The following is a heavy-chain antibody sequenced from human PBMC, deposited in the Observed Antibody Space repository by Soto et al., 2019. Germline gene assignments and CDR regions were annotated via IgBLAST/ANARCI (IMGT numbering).Heavy chain of an antibody. CDR3: AKDGVTGAAAGSDY. CDR1: GFTFSSYG. V-gene: IGHV3-30*18. D-gene: IGHD6-13*01. Sequence: QVQLVESGGGVVQPGRSLRLSCAASGFTFSSYGMHWVRQAPGKGLEWVAVISYDGSNKYYADSVKGRFTISRDNSENTLYLQMNSLRAEDTAVYYCAKDGVTGAAAGSDYWGQGTLVAVSS. CDR2: ISYDGSNK. J-gene: IGHJ4*02.